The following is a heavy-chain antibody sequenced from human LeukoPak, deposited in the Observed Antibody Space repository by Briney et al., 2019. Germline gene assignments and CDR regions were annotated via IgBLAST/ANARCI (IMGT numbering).Heavy chain of an antibody. CDR3: ARALHDCSSTSCYTLFDY. V-gene: IGHV1-3*01. D-gene: IGHD2-2*02. Sequence: ASVKVSCKASGGTFSSYAISWVRQAPGQRLEWMGWINAGNGNTKYSQKFQGRVTITRDTSASTAYMELSSLRSEDTAVYYCARALHDCSSTSCYTLFDYWGQGTLVTVSS. CDR2: INAGNGNT. J-gene: IGHJ4*02. CDR1: GGTFSSYA.